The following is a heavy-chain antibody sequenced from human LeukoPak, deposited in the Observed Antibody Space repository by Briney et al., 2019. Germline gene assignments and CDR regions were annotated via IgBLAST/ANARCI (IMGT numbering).Heavy chain of an antibody. CDR1: GGSISSSSFY. CDR2: IYYTEST. J-gene: IGHJ4*02. Sequence: PTETLSLTCTVSGGSISSSSFYGGWIRQPPGKGLERFVSIYYTESTYSNPSLKSRVTISVDTSKSQFSLKLSSVTAADTALYYCARQQSRALWFGEDYFDYWGQGTLVTVSS. D-gene: IGHD3-10*01. CDR3: ARQQSRALWFGEDYFDY. V-gene: IGHV4-39*01.